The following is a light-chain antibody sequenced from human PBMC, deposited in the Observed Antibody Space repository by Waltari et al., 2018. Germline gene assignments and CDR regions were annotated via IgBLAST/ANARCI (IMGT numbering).Light chain of an antibody. CDR3: SSYTSSSTLV. CDR1: SSDVGTYNY. Sequence: QSALTQPASVSGSPGQSITISCTGASSDVGTYNYVSWYQQYPGKAPKLMIYYVSNRPSGISNRFSGSKSGSTASLTISGLQAEDEADYYCSSYTSSSTLVFGGGTKLTVL. V-gene: IGLV2-14*01. J-gene: IGLJ2*01. CDR2: YVS.